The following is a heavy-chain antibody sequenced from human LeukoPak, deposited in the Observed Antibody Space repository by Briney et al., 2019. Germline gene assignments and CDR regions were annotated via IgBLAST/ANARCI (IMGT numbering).Heavy chain of an antibody. V-gene: IGHV3-33*01. J-gene: IGHJ4*02. Sequence: PGGSLRLSCAASGFTFSRYGMHWVRQAPGKGLEWVAVIWYDGSKKYYVDSVKGRFTVSRDNSKNTLYMQMNSLRAEDTAVYYCARDLSSRAPYYFDYWGQGTLVTVSS. CDR2: IWYDGSKK. CDR1: GFTFSRYG. CDR3: ARDLSSRAPYYFDY. D-gene: IGHD6-13*01.